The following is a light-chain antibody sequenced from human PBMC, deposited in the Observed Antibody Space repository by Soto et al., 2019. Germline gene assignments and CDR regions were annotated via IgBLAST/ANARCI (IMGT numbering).Light chain of an antibody. Sequence: AIRMTQSPSSFSASTGDRVTITCRASQGISSYLAWYQQKPGKAPKLLIYAASTLQSGVPSRFSGSGSGTDFTLTISCLQSEDFATYSCQQYYSYPLYTFGPGTKVDIK. V-gene: IGKV1-8*01. J-gene: IGKJ3*01. CDR3: QQYYSYPLYT. CDR1: QGISSY. CDR2: AAS.